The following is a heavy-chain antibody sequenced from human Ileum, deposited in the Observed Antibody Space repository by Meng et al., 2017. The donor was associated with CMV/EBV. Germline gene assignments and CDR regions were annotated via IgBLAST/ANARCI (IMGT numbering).Heavy chain of an antibody. Sequence: VRRQGRGPGLVNRSDPLSPTSSLRWGFIISDYWTWIRQPAGKGLEWIGRIYTSGSTNYNPSLKSRVTMSVDTSKTQFSLKLSSVTAADTAVYYCARGPYSSSWSSFDYWGQGTLVTVSS. D-gene: IGHD6-13*01. V-gene: IGHV4-4*07. CDR2: IYTSGST. CDR1: WGFIISDY. J-gene: IGHJ4*02. CDR3: ARGPYSSSWSSFDY.